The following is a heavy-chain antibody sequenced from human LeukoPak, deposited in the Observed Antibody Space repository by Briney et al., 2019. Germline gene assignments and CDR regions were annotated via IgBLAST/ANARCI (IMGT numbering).Heavy chain of an antibody. CDR1: GGSISSGGYY. CDR2: IYYSGST. CDR3: ARGTETYYYDSSGYPYFDY. V-gene: IGHV4-31*03. J-gene: IGHJ4*02. Sequence: SETLSLTCTVSGGSISSGGYYWSWIRQHPGKGLEGIGYIYYSGSTYYNPSLKSRVTISVDTSKNQFSVKLSSVTAADTAVYYCARGTETYYYDSSGYPYFDYWGQGTLVTVSS. D-gene: IGHD3-22*01.